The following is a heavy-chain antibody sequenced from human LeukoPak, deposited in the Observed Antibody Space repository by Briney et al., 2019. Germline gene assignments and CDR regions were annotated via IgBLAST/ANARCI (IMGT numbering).Heavy chain of an antibody. CDR3: ARTMWGFDY. V-gene: IGHV3-48*03. J-gene: IGHJ4*02. CDR2: ISSSGSII. Sequence: GGSLRLSCASSGFXFSDYEINWVRQAPGKGLEWISYISSSGSIIYYADSVKGRFTISRDNAKRSLFLQMNSLRVEDTAVYYCARTMWGFDYWGQGTLVTVSS. CDR1: GFXFSDYE. D-gene: IGHD7-27*01.